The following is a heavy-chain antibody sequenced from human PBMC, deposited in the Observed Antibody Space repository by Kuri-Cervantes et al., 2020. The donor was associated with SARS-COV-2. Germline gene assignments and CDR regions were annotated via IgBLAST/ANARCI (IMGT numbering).Heavy chain of an antibody. CDR3: ARGNRDGLWGAR. Sequence: ESLKISCTVSGGSISSYYWSWIRQPPGKGLEWIGYIYYSGSINYNPSLKSRVTISVDMSKNQFSLKLSSVTAADTAVYYCARGNRDGLWGARWGQGTLVTVSS. D-gene: IGHD3-16*01. J-gene: IGHJ4*02. CDR1: GGSISSYY. CDR2: IYYSGSI. V-gene: IGHV4-59*01.